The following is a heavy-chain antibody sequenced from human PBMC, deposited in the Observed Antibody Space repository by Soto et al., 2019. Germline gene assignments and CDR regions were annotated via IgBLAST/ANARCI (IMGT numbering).Heavy chain of an antibody. J-gene: IGHJ6*02. CDR1: GGSISSGGYS. D-gene: IGHD3-22*01. CDR3: AGSGYYYNSGMDV. Sequence: QLQLQESGSGLVKPSQTLSLTCAVSGGSISSGGYSWSWIRQPPGKGLEWIGYIYHSGSTYYNPSVKSRVTISVDRSMNQFALRLSSVTAAETAVCYRAGSGYYYNSGMDVWGQGTTVTVSS. CDR2: IYHSGST. V-gene: IGHV4-30-2*01.